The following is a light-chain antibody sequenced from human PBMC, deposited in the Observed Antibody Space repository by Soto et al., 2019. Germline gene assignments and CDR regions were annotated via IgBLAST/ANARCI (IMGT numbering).Light chain of an antibody. Sequence: WTTSPATLSASVVASVTITGRASQGVSRYLSWYQQTPGRAPILLISAASTLQSGVPARFSGSGSGTDFTLSITSLKPEEFATDYGQQLNTYPVTGGEGTKVDIK. CDR3: QQLNTYPVT. CDR1: QGVSRY. CDR2: AAS. V-gene: IGKV1-9*01. J-gene: IGKJ4*01.